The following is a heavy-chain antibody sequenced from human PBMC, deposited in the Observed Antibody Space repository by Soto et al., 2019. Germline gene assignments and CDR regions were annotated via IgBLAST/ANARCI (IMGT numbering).Heavy chain of an antibody. CDR1: GYSFISYW. V-gene: IGHV5-51*01. CDR3: ARTGEYQLLSRYYYYGMDV. J-gene: IGHJ6*02. CDR2: IYPGDSDT. Sequence: GESVKSSCKGCGYSFISYWIGSVRQMPGKGLEWMGIIYPGDSDTRYSPSFQGQVTISADKSISTAYLQWSSLKASDTAMYYCARTGEYQLLSRYYYYGMDVWGQGTTVTVSS. D-gene: IGHD2-2*01.